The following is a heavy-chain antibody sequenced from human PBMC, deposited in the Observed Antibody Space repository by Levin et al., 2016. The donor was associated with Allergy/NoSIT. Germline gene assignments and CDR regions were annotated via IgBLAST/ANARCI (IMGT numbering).Heavy chain of an antibody. Sequence: WVRQAPGQGLEWMGWISAYNGNTNYAQKLQGRVTMTTDTSTSTAYMELRSLRSDDTAVYYCARDGTMVRGVPHGMDVWGQGTTVTVSS. V-gene: IGHV1-18*01. J-gene: IGHJ6*02. D-gene: IGHD3-10*01. CDR3: ARDGTMVRGVPHGMDV. CDR2: ISAYNGNT.